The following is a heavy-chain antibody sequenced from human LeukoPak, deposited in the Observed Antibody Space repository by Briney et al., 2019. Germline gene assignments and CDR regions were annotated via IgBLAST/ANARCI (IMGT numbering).Heavy chain of an antibody. J-gene: IGHJ6*02. CDR2: ISGNGGST. D-gene: IGHD1-7*01. V-gene: IGHV3-64*01. CDR1: GFTFSSYG. Sequence: GGSLRLSCAASGFTFSSYGMHWVRQAPGKGLEYVSAISGNGGSTYYANSVKGRFTISRDNSKNTLYLQMGSLRAEVMAVYYCARGQTIYGMDVWGQGTTVTVSS. CDR3: ARGQTIYGMDV.